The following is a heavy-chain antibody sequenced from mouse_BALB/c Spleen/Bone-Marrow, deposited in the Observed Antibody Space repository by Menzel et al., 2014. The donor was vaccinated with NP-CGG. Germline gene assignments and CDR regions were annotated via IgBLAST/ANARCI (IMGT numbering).Heavy chain of an antibody. V-gene: IGHV1-4*02. CDR2: INPSSGYT. Sequence: VQLQQSGAGLARPGASVKMSCKASGYTFTSYTIQWVKQRPGQGLEWIGYINPSSGYTDYNQKFKDKTTLTADKSSNTAYVQLTSLTSEDSAVYSCAREARTGAWFTYWGQGTLVTVSA. D-gene: IGHD4-1*01. J-gene: IGHJ3*01. CDR3: AREARTGAWFTY. CDR1: GYTFTSYT.